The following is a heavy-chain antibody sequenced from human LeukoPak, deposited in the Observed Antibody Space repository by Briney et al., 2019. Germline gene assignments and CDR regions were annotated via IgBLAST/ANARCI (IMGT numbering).Heavy chain of an antibody. CDR2: ISGSGGST. V-gene: IGHV3-23*01. CDR3: AAYSGYDSWFDP. D-gene: IGHD5-12*01. J-gene: IGHJ5*02. Sequence: GGSLRLSCAASGFTFSSHSMNWVRQAPGKGLEWVSAISGSGGSTYYADSVKGRFTISRDNSKNTLYLQMNSLRAEDTAVYYCAAYSGYDSWFDPWGQGTLVTVSS. CDR1: GFTFSSHS.